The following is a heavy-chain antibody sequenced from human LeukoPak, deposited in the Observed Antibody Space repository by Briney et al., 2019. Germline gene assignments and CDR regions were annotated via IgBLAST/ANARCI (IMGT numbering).Heavy chain of an antibody. CDR3: ARGEYSSGSYHIDY. D-gene: IGHD3-10*01. Sequence: SETLSLTCAVYGGSFSGYYWSWIRQPPGKGLEWIGIIHYTGSTYYNPSLKSRVTISVDTSKSHFSLKLNSVTAADTAVYYCARGEYSSGSYHIDYWGQGTLVTVSS. CDR2: IHYTGST. CDR1: GGSFSGYY. V-gene: IGHV4-34*01. J-gene: IGHJ4*02.